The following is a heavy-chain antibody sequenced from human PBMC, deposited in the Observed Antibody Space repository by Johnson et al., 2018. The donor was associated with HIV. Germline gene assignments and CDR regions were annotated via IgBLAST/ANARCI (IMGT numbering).Heavy chain of an antibody. D-gene: IGHD3-22*01. J-gene: IGHJ3*02. V-gene: IGHV3-30*03. Sequence: QVQLVESGGGVVQPGRSLRLSCVASGFSFSNYAMDWVRQAPGKGLEWVAFVSSDGSNKNYADSVKGRFTISRDNSKNTLYLQMNSLRAEDTAVYYCARAPIYYYDSPRHAFDIWGQGTMVTVSS. CDR3: ARAPIYYYDSPRHAFDI. CDR1: GFSFSNYA. CDR2: VSSDGSNK.